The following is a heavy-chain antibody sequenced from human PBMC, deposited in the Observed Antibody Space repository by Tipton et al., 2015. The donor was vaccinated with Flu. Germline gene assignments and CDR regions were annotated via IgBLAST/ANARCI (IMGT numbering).Heavy chain of an antibody. V-gene: IGHV3-53*01. J-gene: IGHJ6*02. CDR1: GVNVSGNY. D-gene: IGHD2-2*01. CDR3: ARVTGASTAYGMDV. CDR2: IYGEGRA. Sequence: SLRLSCAASGVNVSGNYMSWVRQTPGKGLEWVSVIYGEGRASYTDSVKGRFTISRDTSKNTLFLQMNSLRVDDTAVNYCARVTGASTAYGMDVWGQGTTVTVSS.